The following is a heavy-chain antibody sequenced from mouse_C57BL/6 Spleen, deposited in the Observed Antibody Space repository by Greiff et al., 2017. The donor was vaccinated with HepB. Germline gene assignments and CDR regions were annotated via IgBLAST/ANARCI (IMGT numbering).Heavy chain of an antibody. V-gene: IGHV1-42*01. CDR2: INPSTGGT. CDR3: AKGGKGYFDV. Sequence: EVQLVESGPELVKPGASVKISCKASGYSFTGYYMNWVKQSPEKSLEWIGEINPSTGGTTYNQKFKAKATLTVDKSSSTAYMQLKSLTSEDSAVYYCAKGGKGYFDVWGTGTTVTVSS. CDR1: GYSFTGYY. J-gene: IGHJ1*03.